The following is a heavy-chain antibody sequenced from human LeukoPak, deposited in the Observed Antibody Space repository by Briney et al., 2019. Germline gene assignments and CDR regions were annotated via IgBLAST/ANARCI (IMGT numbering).Heavy chain of an antibody. Sequence: GGSLRLSCAASGFTFSSYAMSWVRQAPGKGLEWVSAISGSGGSTYYADSVKGRFTISRDNSKNTLYLQMNSLRAEDTAVYYCAKGGSYDYVWGSYRFGLDYWGQGTLVTVSS. CDR1: GFTFSSYA. V-gene: IGHV3-23*01. CDR3: AKGGSYDYVWGSYRFGLDY. CDR2: ISGSGGST. J-gene: IGHJ4*02. D-gene: IGHD3-16*02.